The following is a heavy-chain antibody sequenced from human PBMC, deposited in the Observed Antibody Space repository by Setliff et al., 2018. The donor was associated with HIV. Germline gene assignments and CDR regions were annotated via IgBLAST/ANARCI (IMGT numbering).Heavy chain of an antibody. V-gene: IGHV1-18*01. Sequence: ASVKVSCKASGYTFTSYGISWVRQAPGQGLEWMGWISAYNGNTNYAQKFQGRVTMTTAKSTSTAYMELNGLKFDDTAVYYCARRTDSSGWPFDSWGRGTLVTVSS. J-gene: IGHJ4*02. D-gene: IGHD6-19*01. CDR2: ISAYNGNT. CDR3: ARRTDSSGWPFDS. CDR1: GYTFTSYG.